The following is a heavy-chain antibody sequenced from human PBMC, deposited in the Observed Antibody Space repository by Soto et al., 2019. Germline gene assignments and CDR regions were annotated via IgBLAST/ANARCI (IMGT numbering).Heavy chain of an antibody. J-gene: IGHJ4*02. CDR1: GGSISSSSYY. Sequence: SETLSLTCPVSGGSISSSSYYWGWIRQRPGKGLEWIGSIFYSGSTYYNPSLKSRVTISVDTSKNKFPLKLSSVTAADTAVYYCARGRGIAVAATGYWGQGTLVTVSS. CDR2: IFYSGST. V-gene: IGHV4-39*01. CDR3: ARGRGIAVAATGY. D-gene: IGHD6-19*01.